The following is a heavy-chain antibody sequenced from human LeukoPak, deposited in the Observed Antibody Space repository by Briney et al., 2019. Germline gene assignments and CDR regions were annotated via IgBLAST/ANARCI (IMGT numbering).Heavy chain of an antibody. CDR2: ISGSGGST. V-gene: IGHV3-23*01. J-gene: IGHJ5*02. D-gene: IGHD6-19*01. CDR3: ASQYSSGWYGWLFDP. Sequence: PGGSLRLSCAASGFTFSSYAMRWVRQAPGKGLEWVSAISGSGGSTYYADSVKGRFTISRDNSKNTLYLQMNSLRAEDTAVYYCASQYSSGWYGWLFDPWGQGTLVTVSS. CDR1: GFTFSSYA.